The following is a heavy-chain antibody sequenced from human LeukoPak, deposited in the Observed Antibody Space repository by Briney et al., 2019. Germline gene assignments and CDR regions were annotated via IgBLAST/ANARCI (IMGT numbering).Heavy chain of an antibody. J-gene: IGHJ4*02. Sequence: GGSLRLSCAASGFTFSSYSMNWVRQAPGKGLEWVASISSSSSYIYYADSVKGRFTISRDNAKNSLYLQMNSLRAEDMAVYYCATDLEYSYAPIWGQGTLVTVSS. CDR2: ISSSSSYI. V-gene: IGHV3-21*01. D-gene: IGHD5-18*01. CDR3: ATDLEYSYAPI. CDR1: GFTFSSYS.